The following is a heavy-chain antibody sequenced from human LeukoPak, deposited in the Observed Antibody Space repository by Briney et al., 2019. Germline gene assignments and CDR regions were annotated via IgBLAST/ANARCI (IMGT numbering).Heavy chain of an antibody. CDR1: GGSISSYY. CDR2: IYTTGST. D-gene: IGHD3-9*01. CDR3: ARDQRYFDWPDV. J-gene: IGHJ6*03. V-gene: IGHV4-4*07. Sequence: PSETLSLTCSVSGGSISSYYWSWIRQPAGKGLEWIGRIYTTGSTNYNPSLKSRVTMSVDTSKNQFSLKLSSVTAADTAVYYCARDQRYFDWPDVWGKGTTVTISS.